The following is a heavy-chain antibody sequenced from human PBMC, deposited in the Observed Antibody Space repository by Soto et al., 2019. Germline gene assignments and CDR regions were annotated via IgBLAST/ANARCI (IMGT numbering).Heavy chain of an antibody. J-gene: IGHJ4*02. D-gene: IGHD5-18*01. V-gene: IGHV3-9*01. CDR2: ISWNSGSI. Sequence: GGSLRLSCAASGFTFDDYAMHWVRQAPGKGLEWVSGISWNSGSIGYADSVKGRFTISRDNAKNSLYLQMNSLRAEDTALYYCAKAKDTAMVEEFDYWGQGTLVTVSS. CDR3: AKAKDTAMVEEFDY. CDR1: GFTFDDYA.